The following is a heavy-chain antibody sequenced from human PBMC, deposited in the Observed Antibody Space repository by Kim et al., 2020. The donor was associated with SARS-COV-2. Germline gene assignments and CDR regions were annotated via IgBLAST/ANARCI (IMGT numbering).Heavy chain of an antibody. J-gene: IGHJ4*02. CDR2: ISGSGGST. CDR3: AKDRPSNY. V-gene: IGHV3-23*01. CDR1: GFTFSDFA. Sequence: GGSLSLSCAASGFTFSDFAMMWFRQTPKKGLEWVSGISGSGGSTNYADSVKGRFTISRDNSKNTLHLQMSSLRVEDTAVYYCAKDRPSNYWGQGTLVTVSS.